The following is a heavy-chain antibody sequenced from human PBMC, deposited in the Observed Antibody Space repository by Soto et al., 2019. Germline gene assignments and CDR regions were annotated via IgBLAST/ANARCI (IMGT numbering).Heavy chain of an antibody. V-gene: IGHV6-1*01. J-gene: IGHJ6*02. D-gene: IGHD3-9*01. CDR2: TYYRSKWIH. Sequence: SQTLSLLCDISGDSVFSRSAAWNWIRQSPSGGGEWLGRTYYRSKWIHEYTVSMESRITINTDTSKNQFSLHIYSVTPKETAVYYCTGVVYFRGMKVWGQATPDNVSS. CDR1: GDSVFSRSAA. CDR3: TGVVYFRGMKV.